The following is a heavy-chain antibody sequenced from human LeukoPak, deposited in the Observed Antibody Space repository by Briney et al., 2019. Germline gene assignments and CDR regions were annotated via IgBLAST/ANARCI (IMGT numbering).Heavy chain of an antibody. V-gene: IGHV3-23*01. CDR1: GFTFSSYA. CDR2: ITASGDST. J-gene: IGHJ4*02. D-gene: IGHD3/OR15-3a*01. Sequence: VQPGGSLRLSCAASGFTFSSYAMSWVRQAPGKGLEWVSAITASGDSTYYVDSVKGRFTISRDSSKNTLYLQMNSPRADDTAVYYCAKSDHGFWTGYKRWGQGTLVTVSS. CDR3: AKSDHGFWTGYKR.